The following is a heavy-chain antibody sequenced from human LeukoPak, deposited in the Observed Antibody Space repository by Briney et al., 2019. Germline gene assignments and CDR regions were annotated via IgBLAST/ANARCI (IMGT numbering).Heavy chain of an antibody. V-gene: IGHV3-48*04. Sequence: GGSLRLSCAASGFTFSSFHINWVRQAPGKGLEWLSYISRDSTTIYYADSVKGRFTISRDNAKNSLYLQMNSLRAEDTAVYYCARAIDYGANWFDPWGQGTLVTVSS. D-gene: IGHD4-17*01. CDR1: GFTFSSFH. CDR3: ARAIDYGANWFDP. J-gene: IGHJ5*02. CDR2: ISRDSTTI.